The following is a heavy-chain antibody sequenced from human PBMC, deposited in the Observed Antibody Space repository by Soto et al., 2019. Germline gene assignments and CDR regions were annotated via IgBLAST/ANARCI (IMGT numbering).Heavy chain of an antibody. CDR1: GFTFSSYA. CDR2: ISYDGSNK. Sequence: QVQLVESGGGVVQPGRSLRLSCAASGFTFSSYAMHWVRQAPGKGLEWVAVISYDGSNKSYADSVKGRFTISRDNSKNTLYLQMNSLRAEDTAVYYCARLFAPSDYWGQGTLVTVSS. CDR3: ARLFAPSDY. V-gene: IGHV3-30-3*01. J-gene: IGHJ4*02.